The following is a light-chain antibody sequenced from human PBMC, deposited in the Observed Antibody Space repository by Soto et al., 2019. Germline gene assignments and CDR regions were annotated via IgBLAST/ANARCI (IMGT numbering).Light chain of an antibody. Sequence: EIELTQSPGTLSLSPGERATLSCRASQSVSNNYLAWYQQKPGQAPRLLIYGASNRATGIPDMFSGSGSGTDFTLTISRLEPEDFAVYYCQQYGSSGTFGQGTKVEIK. CDR2: GAS. V-gene: IGKV3-20*01. CDR3: QQYGSSGT. CDR1: QSVSNNY. J-gene: IGKJ1*01.